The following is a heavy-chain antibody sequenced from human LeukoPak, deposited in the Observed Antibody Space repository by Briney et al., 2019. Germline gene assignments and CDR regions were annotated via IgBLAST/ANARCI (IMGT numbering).Heavy chain of an antibody. Sequence: KPSETLSLTCAVYGGSFSGYYWSCIRQPPGKGLEWIGEINHSGSTNYNPSLKSRVTISVDTSKNQFSLKLSSVTAADTAVYYCARGSMVRGVWGQGTLVTVSS. D-gene: IGHD3-10*01. CDR2: INHSGST. J-gene: IGHJ4*02. V-gene: IGHV4-34*01. CDR1: GGSFSGYY. CDR3: ARGSMVRGV.